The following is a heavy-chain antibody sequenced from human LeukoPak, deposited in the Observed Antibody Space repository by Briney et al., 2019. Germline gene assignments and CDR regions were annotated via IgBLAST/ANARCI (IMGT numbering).Heavy chain of an antibody. V-gene: IGHV3-21*01. D-gene: IGHD2-15*01. J-gene: IGHJ4*02. CDR2: ISSSSSYI. Sequence: PGGSLRLSCAASGLTFSSYSMNWVRQAPGKGLEWVSSISSSSSYIYYADSVKGRFTISRDNAKNSLYLQMNSLRAEDTAVYYCARYCSGGSCYSVFDYWGQGTLVTVSS. CDR3: ARYCSGGSCYSVFDY. CDR1: GLTFSSYS.